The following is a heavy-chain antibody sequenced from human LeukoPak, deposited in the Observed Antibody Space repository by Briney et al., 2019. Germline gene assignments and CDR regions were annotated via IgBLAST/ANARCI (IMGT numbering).Heavy chain of an antibody. CDR2: ISGSGGST. D-gene: IGHD3-9*01. Sequence: PGGSLRLSCAASGFTFSSYAMSWVRQAPGKGLEWVSAISGSGGSTYYADSVKGRSTISRDNSKNTLYLQMNSLRAEDTAVYYCAKDSSTLYDILTGYYNADPYYFDYWGQGTLVTVSS. CDR1: GFTFSSYA. V-gene: IGHV3-23*01. J-gene: IGHJ4*02. CDR3: AKDSSTLYDILTGYYNADPYYFDY.